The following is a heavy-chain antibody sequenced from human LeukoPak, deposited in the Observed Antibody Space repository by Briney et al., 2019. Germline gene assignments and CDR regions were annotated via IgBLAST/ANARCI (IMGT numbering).Heavy chain of an antibody. CDR3: ARDSAPQGVLLRYYYYYYMDV. Sequence: ASVKVSCKASGYTFTGYFIHWVRQAPGQGLEWMGWINPNSGGTNYAQKFQGRVTMTRDTSISTAYMELSRLRSDDTAVYYCARDSAPQGVLLRYYYYYYMDVWGKGTTVTISS. J-gene: IGHJ6*03. V-gene: IGHV1-2*02. CDR1: GYTFTGYF. CDR2: INPNSGGT. D-gene: IGHD2-15*01.